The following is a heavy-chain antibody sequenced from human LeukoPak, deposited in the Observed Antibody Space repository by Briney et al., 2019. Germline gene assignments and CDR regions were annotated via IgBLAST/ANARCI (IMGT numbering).Heavy chain of an antibody. V-gene: IGHV1-69*04. CDR3: ARYQNSSYDY. D-gene: IGHD2-2*01. J-gene: IGHJ4*02. CDR2: SILNFSIA. CDR1: VGTFSSYA. Sequence: ASVTLSFTASVGTFSSYAISWVRQAPGQGLEWMGRSILNFSIANYAKKFQGRVTSTAYKSTSTAYMELSSLKSEDTAVYYCARYQNSSYDYWGQGTLVTVSS.